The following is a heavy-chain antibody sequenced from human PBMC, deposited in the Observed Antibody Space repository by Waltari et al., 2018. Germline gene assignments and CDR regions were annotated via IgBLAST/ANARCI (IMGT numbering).Heavy chain of an antibody. Sequence: EVQLVESGGGLVQPGRSLRLSCTASGFTFGDYAMSWVRQAPGKGMEWVGFIRSKAYGGTTEYAASVKGRFTISRDDSKSIAYLQMNSLKTEDTAVYYCTRTVVVAAKDAFDIWGQGTMVTVSS. CDR1: GFTFGDYA. V-gene: IGHV3-49*04. CDR3: TRTVVVAAKDAFDI. D-gene: IGHD2-15*01. J-gene: IGHJ3*02. CDR2: IRSKAYGGTT.